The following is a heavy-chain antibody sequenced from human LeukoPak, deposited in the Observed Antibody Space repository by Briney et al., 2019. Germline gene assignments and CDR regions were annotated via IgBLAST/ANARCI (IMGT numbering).Heavy chain of an antibody. D-gene: IGHD1-14*01. V-gene: IGHV3-74*01. CDR2: LNNDGTDT. Sequence: GGSLGLSCAASGFTFSSYWMHWVRQAPGKGLFWVARLNNDGTDTYYADSVKGRFAISRDNAKNTVYLQMNSLTAEDTAVYYCARGPSENNGDVANWGQGTLVTVSS. CDR3: ARGPSENNGDVAN. CDR1: GFTFSSYW. J-gene: IGHJ4*02.